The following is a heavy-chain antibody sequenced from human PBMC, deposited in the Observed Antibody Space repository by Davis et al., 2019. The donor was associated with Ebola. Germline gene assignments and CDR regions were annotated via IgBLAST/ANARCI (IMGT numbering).Heavy chain of an antibody. CDR3: ARVRYNWNAPWFDP. CDR2: INSDGSST. V-gene: IGHV3-74*01. D-gene: IGHD1-20*01. CDR1: GFTLSSYW. J-gene: IGHJ5*02. Sequence: GESLKISCAASGFTLSSYWMHWVRQTPGKGLVWVSRINSDGSSTSYADSVKGRFTISRDNAKNTLYLQMNSLRAEDTAVYYCARVRYNWNAPWFDPWGQGTLVTVSS.